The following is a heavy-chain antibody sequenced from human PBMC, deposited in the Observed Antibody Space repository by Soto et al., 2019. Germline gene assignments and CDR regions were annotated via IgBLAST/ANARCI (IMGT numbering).Heavy chain of an antibody. D-gene: IGHD3-10*01. Sequence: QVQLVQSGAEVKKSGSSVRVSCKASGGTFNSYTLSWVRQAPGQRLEWMGRIIPMLSMSTYAQKFQGRVSMIADKSTNTVYLDLSSLRSDDTAIYYCATSYGSGSRHFDYWGQGTLVTVSS. J-gene: IGHJ4*02. CDR2: IIPMLSMS. CDR3: ATSYGSGSRHFDY. V-gene: IGHV1-69*02. CDR1: GGTFNSYT.